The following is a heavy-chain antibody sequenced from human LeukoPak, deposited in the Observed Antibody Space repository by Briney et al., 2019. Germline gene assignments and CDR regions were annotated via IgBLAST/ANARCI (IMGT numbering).Heavy chain of an antibody. V-gene: IGHV3-23*01. J-gene: IGHJ4*02. CDR1: GFTVSSYG. Sequence: GGSLRLSCAASGFTVSSYGMNWVRQAPRKGLEWVSVIFGSGDTTNYADSVKGRFTISRDRSKNTLYLEMHSLRADDTAVYYCAKDQKPDSGYDIDYWGQGTLVIVSS. CDR2: IFGSGDTT. D-gene: IGHD5-12*01. CDR3: AKDQKPDSGYDIDY.